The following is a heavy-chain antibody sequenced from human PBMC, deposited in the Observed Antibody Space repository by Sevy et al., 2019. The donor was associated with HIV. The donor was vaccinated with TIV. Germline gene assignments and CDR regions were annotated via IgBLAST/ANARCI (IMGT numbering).Heavy chain of an antibody. D-gene: IGHD3-22*01. J-gene: IGHJ4*02. V-gene: IGHV3-30-3*01. Sequence: GGSLRLSCAASGFTFTTYAMHWVRHAPGKGLEGVAVISYDGSNTYYADSVKGRFTISRDSSKNTLYLQMNSLRAEDTTVYFCARDGGYDSRGYDLSNYWGQGTLVTVSS. CDR3: ARDGGYDSRGYDLSNY. CDR1: GFTFTTYA. CDR2: ISYDGSNT.